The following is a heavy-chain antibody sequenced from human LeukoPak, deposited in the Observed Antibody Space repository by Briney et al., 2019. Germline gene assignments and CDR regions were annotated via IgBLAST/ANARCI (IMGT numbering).Heavy chain of an antibody. CDR2: IYHSGST. J-gene: IGHJ3*02. CDR3: VRVHVNSGYYFGDAFDI. D-gene: IGHD3-22*01. V-gene: IGHV4-38-2*02. Sequence: SETLSLSCTVSGYPISSRSYWGWTRPPPGKGLEWIGNIYHSGSTYYNPALKSRVTISVDTSKTQFSLKLGSVTAADAAVHYCVRVHVNSGYYFGDAFDIWGQGAMVTVSS. CDR1: GYPISSRSY.